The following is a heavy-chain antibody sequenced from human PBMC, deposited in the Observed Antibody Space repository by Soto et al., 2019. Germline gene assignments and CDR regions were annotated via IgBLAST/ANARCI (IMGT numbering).Heavy chain of an antibody. D-gene: IGHD6-19*01. J-gene: IGHJ5*01. V-gene: IGHV3-33*01. Sequence: QVQLVESGGGVVQPGRSLRLSCAASGFTFSSYGMHWVRQAPGKGLEWVAGIWYDGSNKYYADSVKGRFTISRDNSKNTLYLQMNSLRAEDTAMYYCARETSDSSGWLDFWGQGTLVTVSS. CDR3: ARETSDSSGWLDF. CDR1: GFTFSSYG. CDR2: IWYDGSNK.